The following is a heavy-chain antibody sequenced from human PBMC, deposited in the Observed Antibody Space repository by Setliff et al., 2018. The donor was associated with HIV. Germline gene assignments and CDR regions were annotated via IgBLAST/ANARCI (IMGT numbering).Heavy chain of an antibody. V-gene: IGHV4-59*12. D-gene: IGHD4-17*01. CDR3: ASGEDDYGGNYAFDI. CDR1: GGSISNYY. Sequence: PSETLSLTCTVSGGSISNYYWSWIRQPPGKGLEWIGSIYYSGSTYYNPSLKSRVTISVDTSKNQFSLKLSSVTAADTAVYYCASGEDDYGGNYAFDIWGQGTMVTVSS. J-gene: IGHJ3*02. CDR2: IYYSGST.